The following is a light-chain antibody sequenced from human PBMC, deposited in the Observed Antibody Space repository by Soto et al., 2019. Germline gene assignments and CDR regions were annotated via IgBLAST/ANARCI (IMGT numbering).Light chain of an antibody. J-gene: IGLJ2*01. CDR2: EVN. V-gene: IGLV2-14*01. CDR3: SSFTTSSTLVV. CDR1: SSDIGGYNF. Sequence: QSALTQPASVSGSPGQSITISCTGTSSDIGGYNFVSWYQHHPGKAPKLMIYEVNNRPSGVSSRFSGSKSGNTASLTISGLQTEDEVDYYCSSFTTSSTLVVFGGGTK.